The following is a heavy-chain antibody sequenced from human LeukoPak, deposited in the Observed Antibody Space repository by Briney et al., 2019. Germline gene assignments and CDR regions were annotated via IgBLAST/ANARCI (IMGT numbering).Heavy chain of an antibody. CDR3: AREGYYYDSSGYYPY. D-gene: IGHD3-22*01. CDR1: GYTFTSYY. CDR2: INPSGGST. Sequence: ASVKVSCKASGYTFTSYYMHWVRQAPGQGLEWMGIINPSGGSTSYAQKFQGRVTMTRDTSTSTVYVELSSLRSEDTAVYYCAREGYYYDSSGYYPYWGQGTLVTVSS. V-gene: IGHV1-46*01. J-gene: IGHJ4*02.